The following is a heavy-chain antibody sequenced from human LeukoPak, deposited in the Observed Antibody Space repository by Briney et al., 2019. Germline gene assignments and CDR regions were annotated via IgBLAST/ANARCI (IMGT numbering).Heavy chain of an antibody. V-gene: IGHV3-23*01. J-gene: IGHJ4*02. Sequence: QPGGSLRLSCAASGFTFSSYAMSWVRQAPGKGLEWVSAISGSGGSTYYAHSVKRRFTISRDNSKNTLYLQMDSLRAEDTAVYYCAKFSSRYYYGSVSYIDYWGQGTLVTVSS. CDR3: AKFSSRYYYGSVSYIDY. CDR2: ISGSGGST. CDR1: GFTFSSYA. D-gene: IGHD3-10*01.